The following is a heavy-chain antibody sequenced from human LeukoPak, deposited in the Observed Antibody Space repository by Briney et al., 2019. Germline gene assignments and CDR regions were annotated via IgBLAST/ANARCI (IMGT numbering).Heavy chain of an antibody. CDR1: GFTFSTYN. Sequence: GGSLRLSCAASGFTFSTYNMNWVRQAPGKGLEWVSYISSSGSTKYYADSVKGRFTISRDNVKNSLFLQMNSLSDEDTAVYYCARDFLTGYFEYCGRGTLVTVSS. D-gene: IGHD3-9*01. J-gene: IGHJ4*02. V-gene: IGHV3-48*02. CDR3: ARDFLTGYFEY. CDR2: ISSSGSTK.